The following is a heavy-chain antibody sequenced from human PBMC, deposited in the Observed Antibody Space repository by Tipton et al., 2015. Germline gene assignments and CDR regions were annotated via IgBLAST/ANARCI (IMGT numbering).Heavy chain of an antibody. CDR2: IYYTGST. Sequence: TLSLTCTVSGDSISSDNYYWNWIRQPPGRGLEWIGYIYYTGSTYYNPSLESRLTISVDTSKNQFSLKLKSVTAADTAVYYCARLAYYYGSGSYLLDYWGQGTLVTVSS. J-gene: IGHJ4*02. CDR1: GDSISSDNYY. CDR3: ARLAYYYGSGSYLLDY. D-gene: IGHD3-10*01. V-gene: IGHV4-30-4*01.